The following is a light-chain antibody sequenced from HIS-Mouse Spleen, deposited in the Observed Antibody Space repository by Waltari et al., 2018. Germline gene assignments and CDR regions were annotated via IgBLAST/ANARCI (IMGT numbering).Light chain of an antibody. J-gene: IGLJ1*01. CDR1: SSDVGGYNY. V-gene: IGLV2-14*01. CDR3: SSYTSSSTYV. Sequence: QSALTQPASVSGSPGQSITISCPGTSSDVGGYNYVSWYQQHPGKAPKLMIYEVSNRPSGVSNRFAGSKSGTTASLTIAGLQAEDEADYYCSSYTSSSTYVFGTGTKVTVL. CDR2: EVS.